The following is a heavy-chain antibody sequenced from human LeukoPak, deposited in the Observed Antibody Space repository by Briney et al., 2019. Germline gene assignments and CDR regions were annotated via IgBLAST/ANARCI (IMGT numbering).Heavy chain of an antibody. CDR3: ASGSGSGSYYNLPYYYYYMDV. D-gene: IGHD3-10*01. J-gene: IGHJ6*03. CDR1: GFTFSSYE. CDR2: ISSSGSTI. V-gene: IGHV3-48*03. Sequence: GSLRLSCAASGFTFSSYEMNWVRQAPGKGLEWVSYISSSGSTIYYADSVKGRFTISRDNAKNSLYLQMNSLRAEDTAVYYCASGSGSGSYYNLPYYYYYMDVWGKGTTVTVSS.